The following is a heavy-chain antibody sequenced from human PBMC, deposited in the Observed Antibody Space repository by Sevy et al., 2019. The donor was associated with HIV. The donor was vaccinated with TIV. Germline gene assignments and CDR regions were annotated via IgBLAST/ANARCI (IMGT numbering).Heavy chain of an antibody. V-gene: IGHV3-23*01. CDR1: GLTFRNYA. J-gene: IGHJ4*02. CDR2: ISDSGTNT. Sequence: GGSLRLSCAASGLTFRNYAMSWVRQAPGKGLEWVSAISDSGTNTYYADSVKGRFTISRENSKNRLYLQMDSLRVDDTAVYYCAILAGVSRSFDYWGQGTLVTVSS. D-gene: IGHD2-8*01. CDR3: AILAGVSRSFDY.